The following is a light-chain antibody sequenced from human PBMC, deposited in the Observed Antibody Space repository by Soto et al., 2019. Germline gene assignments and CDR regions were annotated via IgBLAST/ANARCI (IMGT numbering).Light chain of an antibody. CDR3: QTWGTGIRV. CDR1: SGHSSYA. CDR2: LNSDGSH. Sequence: QPVLTQSPSASASLGASVKLTCTRSSGHSSYAIAWHQQQPEKGTRYLMKLNSDGSHSKGDGIPDSFSGSSSGAERYLTISSLQSEDEADYYCQTWGTGIRVFGGGTKLTVL. J-gene: IGLJ3*02. V-gene: IGLV4-69*01.